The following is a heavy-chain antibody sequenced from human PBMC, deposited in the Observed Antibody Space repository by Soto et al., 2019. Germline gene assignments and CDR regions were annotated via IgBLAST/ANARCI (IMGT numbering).Heavy chain of an antibody. J-gene: IGHJ4*02. V-gene: IGHV3-20*04. CDR1: GFTFEDSG. CDR3: VRTGWNPPDY. Sequence: GGSLRLSCEASGFTFEDSGMSWVRQAPGQGLEWVSGINWSGDNTGYADSVKGRFTISRDNAKNSLFLQMNSLRVEDTAVYYCVRTGWNPPDYWGQGTLVTVSS. CDR2: INWSGDNT. D-gene: IGHD1-1*01.